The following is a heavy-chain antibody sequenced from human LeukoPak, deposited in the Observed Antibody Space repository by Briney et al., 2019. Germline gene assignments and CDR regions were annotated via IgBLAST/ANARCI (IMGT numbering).Heavy chain of an antibody. CDR2: IYTSGST. CDR1: GGSISSGYYY. J-gene: IGHJ4*02. D-gene: IGHD3-3*01. Sequence: SETLSPPCTVSGGSISSGYYYWSWIRQPAGKGLAWIGRIYTSGSTNYNPSLKSRVTISLDTSKNQFSLKLNSVTAADTAVYYCARDQLGEPTIFLAYWGQGTLVTVSS. V-gene: IGHV4-61*02. CDR3: ARDQLGEPTIFLAY.